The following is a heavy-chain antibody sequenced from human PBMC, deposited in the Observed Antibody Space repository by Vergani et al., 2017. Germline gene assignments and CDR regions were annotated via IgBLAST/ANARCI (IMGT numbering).Heavy chain of an antibody. J-gene: IGHJ4*02. CDR3: ARGALWWLRQIDS. V-gene: IGHV4-59*01. CDR2: IYDSGDT. D-gene: IGHD2-21*01. Sequence: QVQLQESGPGLVKPLETLSLTCSVPGDSMYTYYWSSIRQPPGKGLEWIGYIYDSGDTKYNPPLKSRVTLSLDTSKNQFSLNLYSVTAADTAVYYCARGALWWLRQIDSWGQGTLVSVSS. CDR1: GDSMYTYY.